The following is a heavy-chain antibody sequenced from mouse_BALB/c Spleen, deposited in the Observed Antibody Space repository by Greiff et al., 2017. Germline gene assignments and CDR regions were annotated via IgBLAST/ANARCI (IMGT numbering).Heavy chain of an antibody. CDR3: TRLRDYDAWFAY. V-gene: IGHV1-15*01. Sequence: QVQLQQSGAELVRPGASVTLSCKASGYTFTDYDMHWVKQTPVHGLEWIGAIDPETGGTAYNQKFKGKATLTADKSSSTAYMELRSLTSEDSAVYYCTRLRDYDAWFAYWGQGTLVTVSA. D-gene: IGHD2-4*01. CDR2: IDPETGGT. J-gene: IGHJ3*01. CDR1: GYTFTDYD.